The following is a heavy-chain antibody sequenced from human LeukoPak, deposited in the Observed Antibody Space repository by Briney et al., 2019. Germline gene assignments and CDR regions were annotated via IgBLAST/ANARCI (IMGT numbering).Heavy chain of an antibody. CDR1: GFTFSNYV. Sequence: GGSLRLSCAASGFTFSNYVIHWVRQAPGKGLEWVAIISYDGSNEYYADSVKGRFTISRDNSKNTLYLQMNSLRAADTSVYYCAXDKGTSYLSSFDYWGQGTLVTVSS. J-gene: IGHJ4*02. CDR3: AXDKGTSYLSSFDY. D-gene: IGHD6-6*01. CDR2: ISYDGSNE. V-gene: IGHV3-30*04.